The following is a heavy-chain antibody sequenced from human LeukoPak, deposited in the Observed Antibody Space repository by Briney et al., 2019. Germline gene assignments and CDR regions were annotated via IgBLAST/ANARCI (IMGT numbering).Heavy chain of an antibody. CDR2: IIPILGIA. CDR1: GGTFSSYA. V-gene: IGHV1-69*04. CDR3: ARASSSSSLGIDY. J-gene: IGHJ4*02. D-gene: IGHD6-6*01. Sequence: SVKVSCKASGGTFSSYAISWVRQAPGQGLEWMGRIIPILGIANYAQKFQGRVTITADKSTSTAYMELSSLRSEDTAVYYCARASSSSSLGIDYWGQGTLVTVSS.